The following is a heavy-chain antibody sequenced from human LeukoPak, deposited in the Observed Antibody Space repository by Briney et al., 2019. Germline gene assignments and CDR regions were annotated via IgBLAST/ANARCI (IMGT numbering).Heavy chain of an antibody. J-gene: IGHJ4*02. CDR3: ARVRYDYVWGSYFAFDY. V-gene: IGHV1-18*01. CDR2: ISAYNGNT. D-gene: IGHD3-16*01. Sequence: GGSVKVSCKASGYTFTSYGTSWVRQAPGQGLEWMGWISAYNGNTNYAQKLQDRVTMTTDTSTSTAYMELRSLRSDDTAVYYCARVRYDYVWGSYFAFDYWGQGTLVTVSS. CDR1: GYTFTSYG.